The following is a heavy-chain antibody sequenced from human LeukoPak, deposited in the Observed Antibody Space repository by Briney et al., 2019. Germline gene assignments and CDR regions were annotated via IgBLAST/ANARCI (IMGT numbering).Heavy chain of an antibody. D-gene: IGHD6-6*01. Sequence: QPGGSLRLSCAASGFTFSSFAMSWVRQAPGKGLEWVSAISGSGDNTYYADSVKGRFTISRDNSKNTLHLQMNSLRAEDTAVYYCAKVSYLSIAALDYWGQGTLVTVSS. V-gene: IGHV3-23*01. CDR3: AKVSYLSIAALDY. CDR2: ISGSGDNT. CDR1: GFTFSSFA. J-gene: IGHJ4*02.